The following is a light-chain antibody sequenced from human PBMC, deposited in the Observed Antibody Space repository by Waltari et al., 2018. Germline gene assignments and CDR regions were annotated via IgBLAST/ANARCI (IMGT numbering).Light chain of an antibody. Sequence: EIVMTPSPATLSVSPGERAIPSCRARQSISNKLAWYQQKPGQAPRLLIYDASTRATGIPATFSGSGSGTEFTLTISSLQSEDFVVYYCQQYNSWPYTFGQGTKLEIK. CDR3: QQYNSWPYT. V-gene: IGKV3-15*01. CDR2: DAS. J-gene: IGKJ2*01. CDR1: QSISNK.